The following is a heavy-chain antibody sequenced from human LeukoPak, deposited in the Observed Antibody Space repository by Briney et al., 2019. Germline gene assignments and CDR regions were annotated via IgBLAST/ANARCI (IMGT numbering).Heavy chain of an antibody. CDR2: ITSSGVET. CDR1: QFTFNAHA. CDR3: VKDMSKYFDWAPYYFDS. V-gene: IGHV3-64D*06. D-gene: IGHD3-9*01. J-gene: IGHJ4*02. Sequence: GGSLRLSCSASQFTFNAHALHWVRQAPGRGLEHLSAITSSGVETYYADSVKGRFTISRDNSKDTLYLQMSSLGPEDTATYYCVKDMSKYFDWAPYYFDSWGQGTLVTASS.